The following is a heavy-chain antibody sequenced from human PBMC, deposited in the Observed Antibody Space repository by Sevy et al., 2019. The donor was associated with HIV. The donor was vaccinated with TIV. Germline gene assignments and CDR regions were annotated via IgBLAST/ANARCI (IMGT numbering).Heavy chain of an antibody. CDR2: IYYSGST. D-gene: IGHD3-22*01. Sequence: SETLSLTCTVSGGSISSGGYYWSWIRQHPGKGLEWIGYIYYSGSTYYNPSLKSRVTISVDTSKNQFSLKLSSVTAADTAVYYCAIDVPYYYDSSGQIRNWFDPWGQGTLVTVSS. CDR3: AIDVPYYYDSSGQIRNWFDP. V-gene: IGHV4-31*03. J-gene: IGHJ5*02. CDR1: GGSISSGGYY.